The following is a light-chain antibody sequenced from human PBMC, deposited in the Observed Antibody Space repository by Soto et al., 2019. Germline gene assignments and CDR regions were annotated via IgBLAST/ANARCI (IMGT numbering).Light chain of an antibody. V-gene: IGKV3-20*01. CDR1: QSVSSY. CDR3: QQYGSSPWT. Sequence: EIVLTQSPATLSLSPGERATLSCXASQSVSSYLAWYQQKPGQAPRLLIYDASGRATGIPDRFSGSGSRTDFTLISTRLEPEDFAFYYCQQYGSSPWTFGQGTKVDIK. J-gene: IGKJ1*01. CDR2: DAS.